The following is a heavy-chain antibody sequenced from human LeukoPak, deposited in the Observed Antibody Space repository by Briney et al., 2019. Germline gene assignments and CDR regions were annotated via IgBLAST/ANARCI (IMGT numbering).Heavy chain of an antibody. D-gene: IGHD3-10*01. Sequence: SQTLSLTCAISGDSVSSNSAACNWIRQSPSRGLEWLGRTYYRSKWYNDYAVSVKSRITINPDTSKNQFPLQLNSVTPEDTAVYYCARGGNYGSGRGLWTDSDYWGQGTLVTVSS. CDR3: ARGGNYGSGRGLWTDSDY. J-gene: IGHJ4*02. V-gene: IGHV6-1*01. CDR2: TYYRSKWYN. CDR1: GDSVSSNSAA.